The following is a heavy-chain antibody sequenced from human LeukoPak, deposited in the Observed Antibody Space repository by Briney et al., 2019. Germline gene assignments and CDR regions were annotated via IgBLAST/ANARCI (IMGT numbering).Heavy chain of an antibody. CDR3: TSIIFGAVITHHY. V-gene: IGHV3-73*01. CDR1: GFTFSGSA. CDR2: IRSKANSYAT. D-gene: IGHD3-3*01. J-gene: IGHJ4*02. Sequence: GGSLRLSCAASGFTFSGSAMQWVRQASGKGLEWVGRIRSKANSYATAYAASVKGRFTISRDDSKNTAYLQMNSLKTEDTAVYYCTSIIFGAVITHHYWGQGALVTVSS.